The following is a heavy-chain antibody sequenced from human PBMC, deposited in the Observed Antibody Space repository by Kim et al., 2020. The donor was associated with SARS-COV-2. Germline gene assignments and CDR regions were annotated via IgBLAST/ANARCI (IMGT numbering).Heavy chain of an antibody. CDR3: ARASVSEDPIV. CDR2: IYHSGST. Sequence: SETLSLTCTVSGYSISSGYYWGWIRQPPGKGLEWIGSIYHSGSTYYNPSLKSRVTISVDTSKNQFSLKLSSVTAADTAVYYCARASVSEDPIVWGQGTLV. V-gene: IGHV4-38-2*02. D-gene: IGHD3-16*02. J-gene: IGHJ4*02. CDR1: GYSISSGYY.